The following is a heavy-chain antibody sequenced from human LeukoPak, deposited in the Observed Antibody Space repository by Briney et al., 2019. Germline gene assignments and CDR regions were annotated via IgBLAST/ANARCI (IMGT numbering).Heavy chain of an antibody. CDR1: GYSFTSYW. J-gene: IGHJ4*02. D-gene: IGHD6-6*01. Sequence: GESLKISCKGYGYSFTSYWIGWVRQMPGKGLEWMGIIYPGDSDTRYSPSFQGQVTISADKSITTAYLQLSSLKASDTAIYYCAWSVAALYFDYWGQGTLVTVSS. CDR3: AWSVAALYFDY. V-gene: IGHV5-51*01. CDR2: IYPGDSDT.